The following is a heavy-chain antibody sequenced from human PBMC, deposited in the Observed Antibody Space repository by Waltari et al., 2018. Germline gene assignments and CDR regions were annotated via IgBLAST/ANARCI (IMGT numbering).Heavy chain of an antibody. Sequence: QVQLVQSGTEVKKPGSSVKVSCKASGGTFSSYAISWVRQAPGQGLEWMGGIIPIFGTANYAQKFQGRVTITADESTSTAYMELSSLRSEDTAVYYCARGDYYDSSGPSPHPFDPWGQGTLVTVSS. V-gene: IGHV1-69*13. D-gene: IGHD3-22*01. CDR3: ARGDYYDSSGPSPHPFDP. CDR2: IIPIFGTA. J-gene: IGHJ5*02. CDR1: GGTFSSYA.